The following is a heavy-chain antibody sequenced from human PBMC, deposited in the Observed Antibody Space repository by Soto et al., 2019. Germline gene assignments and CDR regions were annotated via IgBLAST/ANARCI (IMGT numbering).Heavy chain of an antibody. V-gene: IGHV1-2*02. D-gene: IGHD6-19*01. CDR1: GYIFTAYY. Sequence: ASVKVSCKASGYIFTAYYMHWVRQAPGQGPEWMGWINPDSGGTSYAPKFQGRVTMTRDTSSSTVYMELRRLRSDDTALYYCARDVAGDDYFDYWGQGTLVTVSS. J-gene: IGHJ4*02. CDR2: INPDSGGT. CDR3: ARDVAGDDYFDY.